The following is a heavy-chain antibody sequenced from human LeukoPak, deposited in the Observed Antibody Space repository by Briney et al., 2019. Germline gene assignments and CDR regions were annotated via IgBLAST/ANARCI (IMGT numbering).Heavy chain of an antibody. CDR2: IKQDGSEK. J-gene: IGHJ4*02. CDR3: AREEYGDHMW. CDR1: GFTFSRYW. V-gene: IGHV3-7*01. D-gene: IGHD4-17*01. Sequence: GGSLRLSCAASGFTFSRYWMSWVRQAPGKGLEWEANIKQDGSEKYYVDSVKGRFTISRDNARNSLYLQMNNLRAEDTAVYYCAREEYGDHMWWGQGTLVTVSS.